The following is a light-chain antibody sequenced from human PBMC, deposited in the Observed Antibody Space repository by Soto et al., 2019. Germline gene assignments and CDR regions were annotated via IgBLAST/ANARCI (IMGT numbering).Light chain of an antibody. CDR1: QSVSSSY. Sequence: EIVLTQSPGTLSLSPGERSNLSCRTSQSVSSSYLAWYQQKPGQAPRLLIYDASYRATDIPPRFSGSGSGTDFTLTISSMEPEDFAVYYCQQRRSWPPTITFGQGTRLETK. CDR2: DAS. J-gene: IGKJ5*01. V-gene: IGKV3D-20*02. CDR3: QQRRSWPPTIT.